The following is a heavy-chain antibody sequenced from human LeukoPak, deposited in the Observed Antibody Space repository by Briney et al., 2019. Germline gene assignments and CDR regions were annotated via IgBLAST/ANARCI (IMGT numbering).Heavy chain of an antibody. V-gene: IGHV1-69*05. D-gene: IGHD4-23*01. CDR1: GGTFSSYA. CDR3: ARGGGGNSVGY. J-gene: IGHJ4*02. CDR2: IVPIFGTA. Sequence: ASVKVSCKASGGTFSSYAISWVRQAPGQGLEWMGGIVPIFGTANYAQKFQGRGTITTDESTSTAYMELSSLRSEDTAVYYCARGGGGNSVGYWGQGTLVTVSS.